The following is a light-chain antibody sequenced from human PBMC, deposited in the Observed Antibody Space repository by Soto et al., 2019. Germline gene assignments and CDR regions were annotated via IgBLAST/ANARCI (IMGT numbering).Light chain of an antibody. Sequence: EIVLTQSPATLSVSPGDRVTLSCRASQSVSSNLAWYQHKPGQAPSLLIYGAFTRATGVPARFSGTGSGTEFTLTISSLQSEDFAVYYCQQYNNWPRTFGQGTKVDI. J-gene: IGKJ1*01. CDR2: GAF. V-gene: IGKV3-15*01. CDR3: QQYNNWPRT. CDR1: QSVSSN.